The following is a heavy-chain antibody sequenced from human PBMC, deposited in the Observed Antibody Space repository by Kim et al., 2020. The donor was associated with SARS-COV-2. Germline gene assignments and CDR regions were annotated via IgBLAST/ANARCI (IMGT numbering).Heavy chain of an antibody. CDR1: GFTFSNAW. J-gene: IGHJ4*01. CDR2: IKSKPDGGTT. V-gene: IGHV3-15*01. CDR3: CLGVLVPGLRY. Sequence: GRSLRLSCAASGFTFSNAWISWVRQSPGKGLAWGGRIKSKPDGGTTDYAAPVKGRFTISRDDSKNTLYLQMNSLKTEDTAVSYCCLGVLVPGLRYWG. D-gene: IGHD3-22*01.